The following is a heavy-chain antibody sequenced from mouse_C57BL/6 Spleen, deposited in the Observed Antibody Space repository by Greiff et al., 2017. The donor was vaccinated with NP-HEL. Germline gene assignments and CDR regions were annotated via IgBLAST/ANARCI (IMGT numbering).Heavy chain of an antibody. CDR2: FYPGSGSI. Sequence: VMLVESGAELVKPGASVKLSCKASGYTFTEYTIHWVKQRSGQGLEWIGWFYPGSGSIKYNENFKDKATLTADKYSSTVYMELSRLTSEDSAVYFCARHGPLTGTFDYWGQGTTLTVSS. CDR3: ARHGPLTGTFDY. V-gene: IGHV1-62-2*01. J-gene: IGHJ2*01. D-gene: IGHD4-1*01. CDR1: GYTFTEYT.